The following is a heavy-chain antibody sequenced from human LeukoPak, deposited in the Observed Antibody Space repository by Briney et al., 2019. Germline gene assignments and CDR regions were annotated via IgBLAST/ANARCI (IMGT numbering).Heavy chain of an antibody. CDR2: INWNGGSI. D-gene: IGHD3-9*01. V-gene: IGHV3-20*01. J-gene: IGHJ6*03. CDR1: AFTFDDYG. Sequence: GGSLRLSCAASAFTFDDYGMGWVRQAPGKGLEWVSGINWNGGSIGYADSVKGRFTISRDNAKHSLYLQMNSLRAEDTALYHCARALTGYPPPYYYYMDVWGKGTTVTVSS. CDR3: ARALTGYPPPYYYYMDV.